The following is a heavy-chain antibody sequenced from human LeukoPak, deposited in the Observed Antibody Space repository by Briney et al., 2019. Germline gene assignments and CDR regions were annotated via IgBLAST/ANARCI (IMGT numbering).Heavy chain of an antibody. D-gene: IGHD2-2*02. CDR1: GYTFTSYG. Sequence: VASVKVSCKASGYTFTSYGISWVRQAPGQGLEWMGWISAYNGNTNYAQKLQGRVTMTTDTSTSTAYMELRSLRSDDTAVYYCARDADIVVVPAAIRLTRYYYMDVWGKGTTVTVSS. CDR3: ARDADIVVVPAAIRLTRYYYMDV. CDR2: ISAYNGNT. V-gene: IGHV1-18*01. J-gene: IGHJ6*03.